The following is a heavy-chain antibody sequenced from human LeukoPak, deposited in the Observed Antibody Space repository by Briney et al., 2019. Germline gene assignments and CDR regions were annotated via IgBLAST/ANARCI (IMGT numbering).Heavy chain of an antibody. CDR3: ARDRAFDY. CDR1: GYTLTSYP. V-gene: IGHV7-4-1*02. Sequence: ASVKVSCMASGYTLTSYPINWVRQAPGQGLEWMGWINTNTGNPTDAQGFTGRFVCSLDTSASTAYLQISSLEAEETAVYYCARDRAFDYGGQGTRVTVSS. CDR2: INTNTGNP. J-gene: IGHJ4*02.